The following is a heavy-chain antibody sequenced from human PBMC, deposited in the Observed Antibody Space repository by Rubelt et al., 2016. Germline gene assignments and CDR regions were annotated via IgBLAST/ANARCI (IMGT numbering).Heavy chain of an antibody. Sequence: QVQLVQSGAEVKKPGASVKVSCKASGYTFTSYGISWVRQAPGQGLEWMGWISASTGNPNYAQKRQGRVTMTTDTSTSKAYMELRSLRSDDTAVYYCARVISGVEYSSSWHFDYWGQGTLVTVSS. CDR2: ISASTGNP. V-gene: IGHV1-18*01. CDR3: ARVISGVEYSSSWHFDY. D-gene: IGHD6-13*01. J-gene: IGHJ4*02. CDR1: GYTFTSYG.